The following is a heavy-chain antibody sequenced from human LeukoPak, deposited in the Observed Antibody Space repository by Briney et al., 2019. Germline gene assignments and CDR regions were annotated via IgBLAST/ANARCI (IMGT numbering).Heavy chain of an antibody. CDR2: INQGGSEK. Sequence: GGXXRLSCAASGFSFNSYWMTWVRQALGKGLEWVANINQGGSEKNYVDSVKGRFTISRDNAKTSLYLQMNSLRAEDTALYYCARGFFDWLPHFDYWGQGTLVTVSS. D-gene: IGHD3-9*01. CDR1: GFSFNSYW. J-gene: IGHJ4*02. CDR3: ARGFFDWLPHFDY. V-gene: IGHV3-7*01.